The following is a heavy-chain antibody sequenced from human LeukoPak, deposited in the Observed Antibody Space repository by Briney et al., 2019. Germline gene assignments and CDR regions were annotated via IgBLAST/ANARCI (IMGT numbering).Heavy chain of an antibody. D-gene: IGHD3-10*01. CDR2: IYHSGST. J-gene: IGHJ5*02. CDR1: GGSISSGGYY. CDR3: ARGGYYYGSGDWFDP. Sequence: PSQTLSLTCTVSGGSISSGGYYWSWIRQHPGKGLEWIGYIYHSGSTYYNPSLKSRVTISVDRSKNQFSLKLSSVTAADTAVYYCARGGYYYGSGDWFDPWGQGTLVTVSS. V-gene: IGHV4-30-2*01.